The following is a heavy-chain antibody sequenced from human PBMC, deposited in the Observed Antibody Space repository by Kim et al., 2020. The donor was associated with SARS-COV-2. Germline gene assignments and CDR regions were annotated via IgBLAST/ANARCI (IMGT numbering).Heavy chain of an antibody. J-gene: IGHJ4*02. Sequence: SVKVSCKASGGTFSGYAISWVRQAPGQGLEWMGGIIPIFGTANYAQKFQGRVTITADESTSTAYMELSSLRSEDTAVYYCATYLYTHYYDSRDSFDYWGQGTLVTVSS. D-gene: IGHD3-22*01. CDR3: ATYLYTHYYDSRDSFDY. CDR1: GGTFSGYA. CDR2: IIPIFGTA. V-gene: IGHV1-69*13.